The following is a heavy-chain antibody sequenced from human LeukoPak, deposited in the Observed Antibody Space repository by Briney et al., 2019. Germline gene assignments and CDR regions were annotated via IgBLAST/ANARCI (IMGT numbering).Heavy chain of an antibody. CDR3: ARGKGFYSYGMDV. CDR1: GFTFSSYA. J-gene: IGHJ6*02. V-gene: IGHV3-30-3*01. CDR2: MSYDGSNK. Sequence: GGSLRLSCAASGFTFSSYAMHWVRQAPGKGLEWVAVMSYDGSNKYYADSVKGRFTISRDNSKNTLYLQMNSLRAEDTAVYYCARGKGFYSYGMDVWGEGTTVTVSS.